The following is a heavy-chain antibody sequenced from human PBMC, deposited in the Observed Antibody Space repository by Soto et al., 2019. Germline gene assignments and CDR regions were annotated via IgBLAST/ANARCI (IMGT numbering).Heavy chain of an antibody. CDR2: MSGNGGRI. J-gene: IGHJ4*02. CDR3: VKDPVSGGSGGAWFDY. D-gene: IGHD2-21*02. V-gene: IGHV3-23*04. CDR1: GFTFSNYA. Sequence: VQLVQSGAEVKKPGSSVKVSCKASGFTFSNYAMTWVRQAPGKGLEWVSLMSGNGGRIVYADSVKGRFTISRDNSKNTLYLQMNSLRLEDTAVYYCVKDPVSGGSGGAWFDYWGQGTLVTVSS.